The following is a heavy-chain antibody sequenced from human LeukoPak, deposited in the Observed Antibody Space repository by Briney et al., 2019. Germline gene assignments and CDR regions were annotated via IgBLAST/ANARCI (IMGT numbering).Heavy chain of an antibody. Sequence: PGGSLRLSCAASGFTFSDYYMSWIRQAPGKGLEWVSYISSSGSTIYYADSVKGRFTISRDNAKDSLYLQMNSLRAEDTAVYYCARDGPEWLFSGWFDPWGQGTLVTVPS. V-gene: IGHV3-11*04. J-gene: IGHJ5*02. CDR3: ARDGPEWLFSGWFDP. D-gene: IGHD3-3*01. CDR1: GFTFSDYY. CDR2: ISSSGSTI.